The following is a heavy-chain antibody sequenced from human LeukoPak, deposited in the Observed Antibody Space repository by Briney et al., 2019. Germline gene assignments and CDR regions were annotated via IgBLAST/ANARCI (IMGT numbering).Heavy chain of an antibody. CDR1: GYTLTGYY. J-gene: IGHJ4*02. D-gene: IGHD3-3*01. CDR2: INPNSGGT. V-gene: IGHV1-2*02. CDR3: AREWSGETPFFDY. Sequence: ASVKVSCKASGYTLTGYYMHWVRQAPGQGLEWMGWINPNSGGTNYAQKFQGRVTMTRDTSISTAYMELSSLRSEDTAVYYCAREWSGETPFFDYWGQGTLVTVSS.